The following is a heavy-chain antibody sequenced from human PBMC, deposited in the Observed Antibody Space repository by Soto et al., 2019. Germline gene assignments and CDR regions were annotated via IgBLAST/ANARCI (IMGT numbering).Heavy chain of an antibody. D-gene: IGHD2-21*02. CDR1: GYTFTSYA. V-gene: IGHV1-3*01. CDR3: ARSIVVVTALDY. Sequence: ASVKVSCNSSGYTFTSYAMHWVRQAPGQRLEWMGWINAGNGNTKYSQKFQGRVTITRYTAASTAYMELSSLRSEDTAVYYCARSIVVVTALDYWGQGTLVTVSS. CDR2: INAGNGNT. J-gene: IGHJ4*02.